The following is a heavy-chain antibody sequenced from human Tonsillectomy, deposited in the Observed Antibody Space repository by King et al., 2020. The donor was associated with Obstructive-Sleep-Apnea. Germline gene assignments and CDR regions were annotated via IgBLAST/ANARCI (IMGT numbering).Heavy chain of an antibody. CDR1: GYSFTKYG. CDR2: VSPYNGNT. D-gene: IGHD1-7*01. V-gene: IGHV1-18*01. CDR3: ARGPHIENSDPPLLFDY. Sequence: QLVESGAEVKKPGASVKVSCKASGYSFTKYGLGWVRQAPGQGLQWMGWVSPYNGNTDYAQNFQGRVTMTTDSSTNTAYMELRSLTSDDTAVYYCARGPHIENSDPPLLFDYWGQGTLVTVSS. J-gene: IGHJ4*02.